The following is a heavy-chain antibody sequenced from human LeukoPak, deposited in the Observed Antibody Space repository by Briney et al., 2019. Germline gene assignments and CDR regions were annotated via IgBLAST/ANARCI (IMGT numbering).Heavy chain of an antibody. CDR3: AKDFGYSYGYFDY. Sequence: GGSLRLSCAASGFTFSSYGMHWVRQAPGKGLEWVAFIRYDGSNKYYADSVKGRFTISRDNSKNTLYLQMNSLRAEDTAVYYCAKDFGYSYGYFDYWGRGTLVTVSS. V-gene: IGHV3-30*02. CDR1: GFTFSSYG. J-gene: IGHJ4*02. D-gene: IGHD5-18*01. CDR2: IRYDGSNK.